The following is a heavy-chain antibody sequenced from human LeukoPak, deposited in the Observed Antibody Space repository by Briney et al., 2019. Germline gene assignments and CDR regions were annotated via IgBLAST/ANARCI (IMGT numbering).Heavy chain of an antibody. CDR3: AKSHCTSTSCYWGGSYFYYGMDV. CDR1: GYRFTSYG. D-gene: IGHD2-2*01. CDR2: IGVYNDDK. Sequence: ASVKVSCKASGYRFTSYGITWVRQAPGQGLEWMGWIGVYNDDKKYAQNFQGRVTMTTVTSTTTAYMELRNLRSDDTAVYYCAKSHCTSTSCYWGGSYFYYGMDVWGQGTTVTVSS. J-gene: IGHJ6*02. V-gene: IGHV1-18*01.